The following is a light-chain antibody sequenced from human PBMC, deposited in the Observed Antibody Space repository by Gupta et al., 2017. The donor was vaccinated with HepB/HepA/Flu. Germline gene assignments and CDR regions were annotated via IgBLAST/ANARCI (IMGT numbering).Light chain of an antibody. V-gene: IGKV3-11*01. J-gene: IGKJ4*01. Sequence: EIVLTQSPATLSLSPGERATLSCRDSQSVSSYLAWYQQKPGQGPRLLIYDASNRATGSPARFSGSGYGTDFTLTSSRREHEDCAVYYGQQRSTLITFGGGTKVEIK. CDR1: QSVSSY. CDR2: DAS. CDR3: QQRSTLIT.